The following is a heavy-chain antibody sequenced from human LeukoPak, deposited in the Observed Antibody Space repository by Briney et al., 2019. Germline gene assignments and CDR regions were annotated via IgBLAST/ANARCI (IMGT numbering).Heavy chain of an antibody. CDR2: ISGSGGST. D-gene: IGHD1/OR15-1a*01. Sequence: GGSLRLSCAASGFTFSSYWMHWVRQAPEKGLEWVSAISGSGGSTYYADSVKGRFTISRDNSKNTLYLQMNSLRAEDTAVYHCAKDLNWNTYYFDYWGQGTPVTVSS. J-gene: IGHJ4*02. V-gene: IGHV3-23*01. CDR1: GFTFSSYW. CDR3: AKDLNWNTYYFDY.